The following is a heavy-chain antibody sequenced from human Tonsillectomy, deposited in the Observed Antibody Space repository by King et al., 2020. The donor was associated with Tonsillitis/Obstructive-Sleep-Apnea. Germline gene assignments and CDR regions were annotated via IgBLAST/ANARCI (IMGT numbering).Heavy chain of an antibody. CDR3: ASAGGYYSGMDV. D-gene: IGHD3-10*01. Sequence: QLVQSGAEVKKPGESLRISCKGSGYSFTSYWISWVRQMPGKGLEWMGRIDPSDSYTDYSPSFQGHVTISVDKSISTAYLQWSSLKASDTAMYYCASAGGYYSGMDVWGLGTTVTVSS. V-gene: IGHV5-10-1*03. J-gene: IGHJ6*02. CDR1: GYSFTSYW. CDR2: IDPSDSYT.